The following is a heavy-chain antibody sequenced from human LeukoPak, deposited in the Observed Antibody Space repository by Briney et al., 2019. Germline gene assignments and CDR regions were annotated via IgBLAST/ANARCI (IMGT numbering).Heavy chain of an antibody. V-gene: IGHV3-74*03. CDR3: ARVDPKAPGDYS. CDR1: GFTFSSYW. D-gene: IGHD2-2*03. Sequence: PGGSLRLSCAASGFTFSSYWMHWVRQAPGKGLVWVSRINSDGSSTKYADSVKGRFTISRDYAKNTLYVQMNNLRAEDTAVYYCARVDPKAPGDYSWGRGTLVTVSS. CDR2: INSDGSST. J-gene: IGHJ4*02.